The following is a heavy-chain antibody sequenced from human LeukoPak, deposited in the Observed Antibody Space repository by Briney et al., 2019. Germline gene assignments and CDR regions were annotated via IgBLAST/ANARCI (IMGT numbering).Heavy chain of an antibody. Sequence: GGSLRLSCAGPGFMFHDYAIHWVRQAPGRGLEWVSLISGDGGSTFYADSVKGRFTISRDNSKNSLYLQMNSLRSDDTALYYCARESESSGWYDYWGQGTLVTVSS. CDR2: ISGDGGST. CDR1: GFMFHDYA. J-gene: IGHJ4*02. D-gene: IGHD6-19*01. CDR3: ARESESSGWYDY. V-gene: IGHV3-43*02.